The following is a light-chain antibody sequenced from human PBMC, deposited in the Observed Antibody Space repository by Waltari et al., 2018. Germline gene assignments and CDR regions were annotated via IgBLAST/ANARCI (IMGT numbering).Light chain of an antibody. Sequence: ASPSGTSDTLNWYQQKLRQDPRLLIYTTSSRSTRIPDRFSGSGSVTDFTLTISTLWPEDLAVYYSQQYDGEVVTFGGGTKVEI. CDR2: TTS. CDR1: PSGTSDT. CDR3: QQYDGEVVT. V-gene: IGKV3-20*01. J-gene: IGKJ4*01.